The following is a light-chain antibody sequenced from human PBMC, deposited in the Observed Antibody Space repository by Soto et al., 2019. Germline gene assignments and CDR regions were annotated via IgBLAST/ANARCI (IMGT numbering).Light chain of an antibody. V-gene: IGKV1-39*01. CDR2: AAS. Sequence: DIQMTQSPSSLSASVGDRVTITCRASQSISSYLNWYQQKPGKAPKLLIYAASSLQSGVPSRFSGSGSGTDFTRTISTLQPEDFATYYCKQSYSTPPYTFGRGTRLEIK. CDR1: QSISSY. CDR3: KQSYSTPPYT. J-gene: IGKJ2*01.